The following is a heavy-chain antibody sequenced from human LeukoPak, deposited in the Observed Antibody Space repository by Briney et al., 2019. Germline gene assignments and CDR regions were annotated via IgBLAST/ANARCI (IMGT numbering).Heavy chain of an antibody. CDR3: ARREKYSSSWSYYFDY. J-gene: IGHJ4*02. CDR2: INHSGST. D-gene: IGHD6-13*01. V-gene: IGHV4-34*01. CDR1: GGSISGYY. Sequence: SETLSLTCAVYGGSISGYYWSWIRHPPGKGLEWMGEINHSGSTNYNPSLKSRVTISVDTSKNQFSLKRSSVTAADTAVYYCARREKYSSSWSYYFDYWGQGTLVTVSS.